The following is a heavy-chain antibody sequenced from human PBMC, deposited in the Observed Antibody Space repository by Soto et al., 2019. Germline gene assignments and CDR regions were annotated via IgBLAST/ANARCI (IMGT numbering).Heavy chain of an antibody. CDR2: TYYRSKWYN. CDR3: ARGVGVVPAATRYYYYYYMDV. CDR1: GDSVSSNSAA. V-gene: IGHV6-1*01. J-gene: IGHJ6*03. D-gene: IGHD2-2*01. Sequence: SQTLSLTCAISGDSVSSNSAAWNWIRQSPSRGLEWLGRTYYRSKWYNDYAVSVKSRITINPDTSKNQFSLQLNSVTPEDTAVYYCARGVGVVPAATRYYYYYYMDVWGKGTTVTVSS.